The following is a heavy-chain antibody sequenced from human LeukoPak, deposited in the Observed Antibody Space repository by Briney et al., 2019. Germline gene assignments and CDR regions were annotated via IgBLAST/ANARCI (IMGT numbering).Heavy chain of an antibody. CDR3: ARSTGFDAFDI. V-gene: IGHV4-39*07. Sequence: SETLSLTCTVSGGSISSNNYYWGWIRQPPEKGLEWIGSIYYSGSTYYNPSLKSRVTISVDTSKNQFSLKLSSVTAADTAVYYCARSTGFDAFDIWGQGTMVTVSS. CDR2: IYYSGST. D-gene: IGHD1-1*01. CDR1: GGSISSNNYY. J-gene: IGHJ3*02.